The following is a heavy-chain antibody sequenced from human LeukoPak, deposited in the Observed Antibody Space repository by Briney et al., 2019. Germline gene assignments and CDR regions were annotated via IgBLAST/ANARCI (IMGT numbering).Heavy chain of an antibody. J-gene: IGHJ5*02. CDR3: AKRGLRGNWFHP. V-gene: IGHV3-23*01. D-gene: IGHD4-17*01. Sequence: GGSLRLSCAASGFTFNLYAMNWVRQAPGKGLEWVSCINGAGNSSYYADSLRGRFTVSRDNSKNTLYLQMNSLRAEDTAVYYCAKRGLRGNWFHPWGQGTLVTVSS. CDR2: INGAGNSS. CDR1: GFTFNLYA.